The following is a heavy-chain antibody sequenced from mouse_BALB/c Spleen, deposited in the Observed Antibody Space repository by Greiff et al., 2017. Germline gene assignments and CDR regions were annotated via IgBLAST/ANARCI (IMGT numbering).Heavy chain of an antibody. J-gene: IGHJ1*01. D-gene: IGHD1-1*01. CDR1: GYTFTDYW. CDR3: ARSEYYGYWYFDV. CDR2: IDTSDSYT. V-gene: IGHV1-69*01. Sequence: QVQLQQPGAELVMPGASVKMSCKASGYTFTDYWMHWVKQRPGQGLEWIGAIDTSDSYTSYNQKFKGKATLTVDESSSTAYMQLSSLTSEDSAVYYCARSEYYGYWYFDVWGAGTTVTVSS.